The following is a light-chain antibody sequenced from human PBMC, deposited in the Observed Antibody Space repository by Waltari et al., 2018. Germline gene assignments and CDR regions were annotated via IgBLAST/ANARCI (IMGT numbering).Light chain of an antibody. J-gene: IGLJ3*02. V-gene: IGLV2-11*01. CDR2: DVS. CDR3: CSYAGSYTWL. Sequence: QSALTQPRSISGSPGQSVTVSCTGTSSDVGGYDYVSWFQQHPGKAPKLMIYDVSQRPSGVPERFAGSKSGKTASLTTSGLQAEDGYDYYCCSYAGSYTWLFGGGTKVNVL. CDR1: SSDVGGYDY.